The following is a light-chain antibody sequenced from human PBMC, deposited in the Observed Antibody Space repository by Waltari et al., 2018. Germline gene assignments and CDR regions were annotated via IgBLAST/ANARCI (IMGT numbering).Light chain of an antibody. CDR2: DVT. J-gene: IGLJ3*02. CDR3: CSFAGSYTWV. Sequence: QSALTHPRSVSGSPGPSVTIPCTRTSSHLAPYKYSSWYQQHPGQAPKLIIHDVTKRPSGVPDRFSGSKSGNTASLTISGLQAEDEAEYFCCSFAGSYTWVFGGGTELTVL. V-gene: IGLV2-11*01. CDR1: SSHLAPYKY.